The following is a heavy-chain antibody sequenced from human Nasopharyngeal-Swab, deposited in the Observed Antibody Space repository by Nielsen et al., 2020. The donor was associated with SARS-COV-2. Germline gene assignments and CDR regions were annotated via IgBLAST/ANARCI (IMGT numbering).Heavy chain of an antibody. CDR3: ARVVYGGPFDY. V-gene: IGHV3-7*01. J-gene: IGHJ4*02. CDR2: IKQDGSEK. CDR1: GFTFSSYW. D-gene: IGHD4-23*01. Sequence: GESLKISCAASGFTFSSYWMSWVRQAPGKGLEWVANIKQDGSEKYYVDSVKGRFTISRDNAKNSLYLQMNSLRAEDTAVYYCARVVYGGPFDYWGQGTLVTVSS.